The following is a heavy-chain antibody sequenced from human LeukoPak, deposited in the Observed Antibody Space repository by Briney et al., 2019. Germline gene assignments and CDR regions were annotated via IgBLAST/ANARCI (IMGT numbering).Heavy chain of an antibody. J-gene: IGHJ3*02. CDR3: ARSRYQLLLAFDI. CDR2: IYHSGST. D-gene: IGHD2-2*01. V-gene: IGHV4-4*02. CDR1: GGSISSSNW. Sequence: SGTLSLTCAVSGGSISSSNWWNWVRQPPGKGLEWIGEIYHSGSTNYNPSLKSRVTISVDTSKNQFSLKLSSVTAADTAVYYCARSRYQLLLAFDIWGQGTMVTVSS.